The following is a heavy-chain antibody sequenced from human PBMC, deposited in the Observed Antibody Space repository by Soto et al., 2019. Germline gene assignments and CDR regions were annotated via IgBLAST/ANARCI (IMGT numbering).Heavy chain of an antibody. Sequence: QVQLVQSGAEVKKPGSSVKVSCKASGGTFSSYAISWVRQATGQGLEWMGGIIPIFGTANYAQKLQGRVTITADKSTRPAYMELSSLRSEDTSVYYCASPPWGVGATGYYYYGMDVWGQGTTVTVSS. V-gene: IGHV1-69*06. D-gene: IGHD1-26*01. CDR2: IIPIFGTA. CDR3: ASPPWGVGATGYYYYGMDV. CDR1: GGTFSSYA. J-gene: IGHJ6*02.